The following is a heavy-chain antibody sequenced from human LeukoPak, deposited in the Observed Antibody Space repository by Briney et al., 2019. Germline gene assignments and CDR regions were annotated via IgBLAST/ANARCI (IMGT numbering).Heavy chain of an antibody. CDR2: INHSGST. CDR3: ARALTGCGGDCHHGY. J-gene: IGHJ4*02. D-gene: IGHD2-21*02. V-gene: IGHV4-34*01. CDR1: GGSFSGYY. Sequence: SETLSLTCAVYGGSFSGYYWSWIRQPPGKGLEWIGEINHSGSTNYNPSLKSRVTISVDTSKNQFSLKLSSVTAADTAVYYSARALTGCGGDCHHGYWGQGTLVTVSS.